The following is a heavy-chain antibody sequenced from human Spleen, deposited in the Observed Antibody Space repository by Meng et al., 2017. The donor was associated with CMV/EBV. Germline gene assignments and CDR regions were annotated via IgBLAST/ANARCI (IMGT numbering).Heavy chain of an antibody. CDR2: IYYTGST. J-gene: IGHJ4*02. CDR1: GGSISSHY. CDR3: ARHHHDTSGFWPDY. Sequence: GSLRLSCTVSGGSISSHYWSWIRQTPGKGLEWMGNIYYTGSTNYNPSLKSRVTMSVDTSKKQFSLKLSSVTAADTALYYCARHHHDTSGFWPDYWGQGTLVTVSS. V-gene: IGHV4-59*11. D-gene: IGHD3-22*01.